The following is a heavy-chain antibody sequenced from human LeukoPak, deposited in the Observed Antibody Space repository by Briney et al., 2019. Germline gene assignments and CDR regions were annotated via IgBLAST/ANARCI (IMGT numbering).Heavy chain of an antibody. CDR2: ISGSGGST. CDR3: ASSDYYDSSGYYLNWFDP. V-gene: IGHV3-23*01. CDR1: GFTFSSYA. J-gene: IGHJ5*02. D-gene: IGHD3-22*01. Sequence: PGGSLRLSCAASGFTFSSYAMSWVRQAPGKGLEWVSAISGSGGSTYYADSVKGRFTISRDNSKNTLYLQMNSLRAEDTAVYYCASSDYYDSSGYYLNWFDPWGQGTLVTVSS.